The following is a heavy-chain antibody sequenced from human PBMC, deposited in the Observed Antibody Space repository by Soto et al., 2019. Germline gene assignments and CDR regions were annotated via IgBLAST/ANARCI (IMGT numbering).Heavy chain of an antibody. D-gene: IGHD1-26*01. V-gene: IGHV4-61*01. Sequence: QVQLQESGPGLVKPSETLSLTCTVSGASVSSGNYYWSWIRQPPGKGLECIGYISYSGSTNYNPSLKSRVTIYIDTYKNQFSLKLSSVTAADTAVYYCARGSGSYYAYWGQGTLVTVSS. CDR1: GASVSSGNYY. CDR3: ARGSGSYYAY. CDR2: ISYSGST. J-gene: IGHJ4*02.